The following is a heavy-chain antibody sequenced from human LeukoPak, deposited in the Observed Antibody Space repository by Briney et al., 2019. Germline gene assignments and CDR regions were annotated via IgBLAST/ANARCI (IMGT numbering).Heavy chain of an antibody. CDR3: ARDGHNWFDP. J-gene: IGHJ5*02. CDR2: IYYSGST. Sequence: PSETLSLTCTVSGGSISSYYWSWIRQPPGKGLEWIGYIYYSGSTNNNPSLKSRVTISVDTSKNQFSLKLSSVTAADTAVYYCARDGHNWFDPWGQGTLVTVSS. V-gene: IGHV4-59*01. CDR1: GGSISSYY.